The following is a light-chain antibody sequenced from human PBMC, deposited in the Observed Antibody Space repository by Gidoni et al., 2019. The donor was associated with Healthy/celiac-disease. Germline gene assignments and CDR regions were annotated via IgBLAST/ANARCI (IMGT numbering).Light chain of an antibody. J-gene: IGKJ4*01. CDR1: QSVSSY. Sequence: EIVLTPSPATLSLSPGERATLSCRASQSVSSYLAWYQQKPGQAPRLLIYDASNRATGIPARFSGSGSGTDFTLTISSLETEDFAVYYCQQRSNWLTFGGGTKVEIK. CDR2: DAS. CDR3: QQRSNWLT. V-gene: IGKV3-11*01.